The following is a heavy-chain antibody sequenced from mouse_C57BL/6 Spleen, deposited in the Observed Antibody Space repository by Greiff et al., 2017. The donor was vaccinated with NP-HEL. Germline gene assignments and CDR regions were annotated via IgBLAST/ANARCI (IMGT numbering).Heavy chain of an antibody. J-gene: IGHJ4*01. CDR3: ARRSSGWGYAMDD. D-gene: IGHD3-2*02. V-gene: IGHV1-39*01. CDR2: INPNYGTT. CDR1: GYSFTDYN. Sequence: EVQLQQSGPELVKPGASVKISCKASGYSFTDYNMNWVKQSNGKSLEWIGVINPNYGTTSYNQKFKGKATLTVDKSSSTAYMQLNSLTSEDSAVYYGARRSSGWGYAMDDWGQGTSVTVSS.